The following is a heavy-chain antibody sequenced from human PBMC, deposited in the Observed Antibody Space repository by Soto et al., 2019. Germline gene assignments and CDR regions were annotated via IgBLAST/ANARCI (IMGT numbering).Heavy chain of an antibody. CDR1: GFTLSSYW. CDR2: ISSDGSAT. CDR3: VRGWSDY. V-gene: IGHV3-74*01. D-gene: IGHD6-19*01. J-gene: IGHJ4*02. Sequence: PGVSLRLSCAASGFTLSSYWMHWVRQAPGKGLVWVSRISSDGSATSYADSVKGRFTISRDNAKNTLYLQMNSLRAEDTAVYYCVRGWSDYWGQGTLVTVSS.